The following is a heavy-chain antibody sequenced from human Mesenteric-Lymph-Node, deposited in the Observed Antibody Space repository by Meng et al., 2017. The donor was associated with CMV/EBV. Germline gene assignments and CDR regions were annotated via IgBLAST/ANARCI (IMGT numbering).Heavy chain of an antibody. CDR1: GYTFIDYY. CDR3: ARDLVGYDAFDI. D-gene: IGHD3-22*01. Sequence: KASGKASGYTFIDYYIHWVRQAPGQGLEWMGRINPDGGTTTYSQKFQGGITLTSDMSTSTVYMELSSLRSEDTAVYYCARDLVGYDAFDIWGQGTMVTVSS. CDR2: INPDGGTT. J-gene: IGHJ3*02. V-gene: IGHV1-46*01.